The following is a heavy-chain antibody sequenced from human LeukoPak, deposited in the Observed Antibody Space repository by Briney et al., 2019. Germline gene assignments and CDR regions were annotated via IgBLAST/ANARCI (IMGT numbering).Heavy chain of an antibody. Sequence: SETLSLTCTVSGGSISSYYWSWIRQPPGKGLEWIGYIYYSGSTNYNPSLKSRVTISVDTSKNQFSLKLSSVTAADTAVYYCARVVATMVRGVDAFDIWGQGTMVTVSS. J-gene: IGHJ3*02. CDR2: IYYSGST. V-gene: IGHV4-59*01. D-gene: IGHD3-10*01. CDR3: ARVVATMVRGVDAFDI. CDR1: GGSISSYY.